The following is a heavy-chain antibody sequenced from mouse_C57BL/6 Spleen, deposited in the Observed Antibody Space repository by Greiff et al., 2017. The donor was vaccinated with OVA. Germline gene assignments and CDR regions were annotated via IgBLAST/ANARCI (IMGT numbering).Heavy chain of an antibody. J-gene: IGHJ1*03. D-gene: IGHD1-1*01. V-gene: IGHV5-15*01. CDR1: GFTFSDYG. Sequence: DVHLVESGGGLVQPGGSLKLSCAASGFTFSDYGMAWVRQAPRKGPEWVAFISNLAYSIYYADTVTGRFTISRENAKNTLYLEMSSLRSEDTAMYYCARHDYYGSRYFDVWGTGTTVTVSS. CDR3: ARHDYYGSRYFDV. CDR2: ISNLAYSI.